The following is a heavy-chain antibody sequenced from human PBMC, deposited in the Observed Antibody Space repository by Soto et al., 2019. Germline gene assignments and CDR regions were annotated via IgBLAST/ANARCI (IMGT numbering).Heavy chain of an antibody. CDR3: ARLDSTMITFDY. J-gene: IGHJ4*02. V-gene: IGHV1-69*06. Sequence: QVQLVQSGAEVQKPGSSVKISCKPSGDSFKNYAIGWVRQVPGQGLEWTGSIIPLFGTANYARMFEGRVTFTAAKSTTTVYLELGSLRSEDTAVYYCARLDSTMITFDYWGQGNLVNVSS. CDR1: GDSFKNYA. D-gene: IGHD5-18*01. CDR2: IIPLFGTA.